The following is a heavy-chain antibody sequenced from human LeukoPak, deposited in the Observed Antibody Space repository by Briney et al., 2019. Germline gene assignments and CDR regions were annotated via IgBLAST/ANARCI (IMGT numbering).Heavy chain of an antibody. D-gene: IGHD2-2*01. CDR2: ISYDGSNK. CDR1: GFSFSSYA. CDR3: ARGYCSSTSCYPDY. V-gene: IGHV3-30-3*01. Sequence: PGGSLRLSCAASGFSFSSYAMHWVRQAPGKGLEWMAVISYDGSNKYYADSVKGRFTISRDNSKNTLYLQMNSLRAEDTAVYYCARGYCSSTSCYPDYWGQGTLVTVSS. J-gene: IGHJ4*02.